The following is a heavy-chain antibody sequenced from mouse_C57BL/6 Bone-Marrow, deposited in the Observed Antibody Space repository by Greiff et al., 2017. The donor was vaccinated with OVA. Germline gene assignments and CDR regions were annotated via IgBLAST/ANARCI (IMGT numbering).Heavy chain of an antibody. Sequence: VKLVESGPGLVQPSQSLSISCTVSGFSLTSYGVHWVRQSPGKGLEWLGGIWSGGSTDYNAAFLSRLSISKDNSKSQVFFKMNRLQADDTAIYYCARGDVRFAYWGQGTLVTVSA. CDR2: IWSGGST. D-gene: IGHD3-3*01. J-gene: IGHJ3*01. V-gene: IGHV2-2*01. CDR3: ARGDVRFAY. CDR1: GFSLTSYG.